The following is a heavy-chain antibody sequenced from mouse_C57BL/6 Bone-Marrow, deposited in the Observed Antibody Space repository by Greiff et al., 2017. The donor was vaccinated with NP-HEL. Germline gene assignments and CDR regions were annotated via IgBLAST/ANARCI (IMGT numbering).Heavy chain of an antibody. V-gene: IGHV1-82*01. J-gene: IGHJ1*03. D-gene: IGHD1-1*01. CDR2: IYPGDGDT. Sequence: QVQLQQSGPELVKPGASVKISCKASGYAFSSSWMNWVKQRPGQGLEWIGRIYPGDGDTNYNGKFKGKATLTADKSSSTAYMQLSSLTSEDSAVYFCARRRYSCYSSSSRYFDVWGTGTTVTVSA. CDR3: ARRRYSCYSSSSRYFDV. CDR1: GYAFSSSW.